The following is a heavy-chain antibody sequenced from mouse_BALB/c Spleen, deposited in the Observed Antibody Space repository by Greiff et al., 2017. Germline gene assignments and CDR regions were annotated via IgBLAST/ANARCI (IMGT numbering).Heavy chain of an antibody. CDR2: IYPSDSYT. Sequence: QVQLQQPGAELVRPGASVKLSCKASGYTFTSYWINWVKQRPGQGLEWIGNIYPSDSYTNYNQKFKDKATLTVDKSSSTAYMQLSSPTSEDSAVYYCTRGDYPLDYWGQGTTLTVSA. V-gene: IGHV1-69*02. J-gene: IGHJ2*01. CDR3: TRGDYPLDY. CDR1: GYTFTSYW. D-gene: IGHD2-4*01.